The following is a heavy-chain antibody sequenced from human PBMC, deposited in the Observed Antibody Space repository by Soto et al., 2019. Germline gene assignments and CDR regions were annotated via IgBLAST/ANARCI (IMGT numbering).Heavy chain of an antibody. CDR3: ARSDAWGAGADY. CDR2: ISSSSSYI. J-gene: IGHJ4*02. CDR1: GFTFSSYS. V-gene: IGHV3-21*01. D-gene: IGHD1-26*01. Sequence: GGSLRLSCAASGFTFSSYSMNWVRQAPGKGLEWVSSISSSSSYIYYADSVKGRFTISRDNAKNSLYLQMNSLRAEDTAVYYCARSDAWGAGADYWGQGTLVTVSS.